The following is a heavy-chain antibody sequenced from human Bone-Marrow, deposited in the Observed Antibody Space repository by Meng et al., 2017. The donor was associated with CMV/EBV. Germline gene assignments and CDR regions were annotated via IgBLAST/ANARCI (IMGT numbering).Heavy chain of an antibody. CDR3: ARDPGPLMVRGVFDY. J-gene: IGHJ4*02. CDR2: ISYDGSNK. CDR1: GFTFSSYA. V-gene: IGHV3-30*04. D-gene: IGHD3-10*01. Sequence: GESLKISCAASGFTFSSYAMHWVRQAPGKGLEWVAVISYDGSNKYYADSVKSRFTISRDNSKNTLYLQMNSLRAEDTAVYYCARDPGPLMVRGVFDYWGQGTLVTVSS.